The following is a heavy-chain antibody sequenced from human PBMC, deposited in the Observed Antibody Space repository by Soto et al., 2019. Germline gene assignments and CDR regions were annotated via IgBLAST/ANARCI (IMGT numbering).Heavy chain of an antibody. Sequence: PGGSLRLSCEASGFSFSTYSMTWVRQYPGKGLEWVAAVSPSSDCIYYADSVKGRLTISRDNSKNTVYLQMNSLSADDTGLYYCVKEPDVWGKGIPVTAPQ. CDR2: VSPSSDCI. CDR1: GFSFSTYS. CDR3: VKEPDV. J-gene: IGHJ6*04. V-gene: IGHV3-23*01.